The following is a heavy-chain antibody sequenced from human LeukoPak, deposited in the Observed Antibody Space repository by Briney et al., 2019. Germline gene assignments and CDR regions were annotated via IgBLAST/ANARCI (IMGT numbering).Heavy chain of an antibody. CDR2: IYHSGST. CDR3: ARGTQSEYFQH. Sequence: SQTLSLTCAVSGGSISSGGYSWSWIRQPPGKGLEWIGYIYHSGSTYYNPSLKSRVTISVDRSKNQFSLKLSSVTAAGTAVYYCARGTQSEYFQHWGQGTLVTVSS. D-gene: IGHD3-10*01. CDR1: GGSISSGGYS. J-gene: IGHJ1*01. V-gene: IGHV4-30-2*01.